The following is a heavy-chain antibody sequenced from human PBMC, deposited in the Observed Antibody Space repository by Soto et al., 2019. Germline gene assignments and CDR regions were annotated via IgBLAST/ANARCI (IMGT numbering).Heavy chain of an antibody. Sequence: QVQLVESGGGVVQPGRSLRLSCAASGFTFSSYAMHWVRQAPGKGLEWVAVISYDGSNKYYADSVKGRFTISRDNSKNTLYLQMHSLRAEDTAVYYCARDGDYDWYYFDYWGQGTLVTVSS. J-gene: IGHJ4*02. CDR3: ARDGDYDWYYFDY. D-gene: IGHD3-16*01. CDR2: ISYDGSNK. V-gene: IGHV3-30-3*01. CDR1: GFTFSSYA.